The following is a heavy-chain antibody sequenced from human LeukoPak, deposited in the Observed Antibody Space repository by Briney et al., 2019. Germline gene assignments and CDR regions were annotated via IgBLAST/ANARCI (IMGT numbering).Heavy chain of an antibody. CDR3: ARRGWLRTFDY. J-gene: IGHJ4*02. CDR1: GGSFSGYY. Sequence: KSSETLSLTCAVYGGSFSGYYWSWIRQPPVKGLEWIGEINHSGSTNYNPSLKSRVTISVDTSKNQFSLKLSSVTAADTAVYYCARRGWLRTFDYWGQGTLVTVSS. D-gene: IGHD5-12*01. CDR2: INHSGST. V-gene: IGHV4-34*01.